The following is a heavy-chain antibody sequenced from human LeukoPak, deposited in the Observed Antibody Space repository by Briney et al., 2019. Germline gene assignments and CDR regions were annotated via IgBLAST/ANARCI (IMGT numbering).Heavy chain of an antibody. V-gene: IGHV4-34*01. J-gene: IGHJ4*02. CDR3: ARGLRVAAAGRE. Sequence: PSETLSLTCAVYGGSFSGYYWSWIRQPPGKGLEWIGEINHSGSTNYNPSLKSRVTISVDTSKNQFSLKLSSVTAADTAVYYCARGLRVAAAGREWGQGTLVTVSS. D-gene: IGHD6-13*01. CDR1: GGSFSGYY. CDR2: INHSGST.